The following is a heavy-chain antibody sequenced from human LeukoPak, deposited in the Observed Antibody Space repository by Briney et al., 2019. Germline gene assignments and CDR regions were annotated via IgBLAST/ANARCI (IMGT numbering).Heavy chain of an antibody. CDR3: AKEDYYGSGSYYNVDY. J-gene: IGHJ4*02. D-gene: IGHD3-10*01. CDR2: IYSGGST. Sequence: GGSLRLSCAASGFTVSSNYMSWVRQAPGKGLEWVSVIYSGGSTYYADSVKGRFTISRDNSKNTLYLQMNSLRAEDTAVYYCAKEDYYGSGSYYNVDYWGQGTLVTVSS. CDR1: GFTVSSNY. V-gene: IGHV3-53*05.